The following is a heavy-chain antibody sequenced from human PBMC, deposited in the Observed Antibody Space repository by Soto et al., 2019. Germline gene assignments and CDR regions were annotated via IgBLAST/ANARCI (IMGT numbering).Heavy chain of an antibody. CDR2: FIPIFGTT. CDR1: GGTFNRQA. V-gene: IGHV1-69*12. Sequence: QVVQSGAEVKKPGSSVKVSCKASGGTFNRQAFSWVRQAPGQGLEWMGGFIPIFGTTDYSQKFQGRVNITADEATSTAYMELSSLTSDDTAVYYCARVDSSMFEGGEWFDPWGQGTLVTVSS. J-gene: IGHJ5*02. CDR3: ARVDSSMFEGGEWFDP. D-gene: IGHD3-10*02.